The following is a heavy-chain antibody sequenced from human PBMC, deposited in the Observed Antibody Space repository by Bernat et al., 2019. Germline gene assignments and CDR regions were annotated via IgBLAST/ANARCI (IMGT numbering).Heavy chain of an antibody. V-gene: IGHV3-23*01. J-gene: IGHJ4*02. CDR2: ISGRGDRT. Sequence: VQLLESEGALVQPGGSLRLSCAASGFPFNTYAMSWVRQAPGKGLEWVSAISGRGDRTHYAESVKGRFTISRDNSKDTLYLQMDSLRAEDTAVYYCAKDLSHCSSTSCYSFDFWGQGTLVTVSS. CDR3: AKDLSHCSSTSCYSFDF. CDR1: GFPFNTYA. D-gene: IGHD2-2*01.